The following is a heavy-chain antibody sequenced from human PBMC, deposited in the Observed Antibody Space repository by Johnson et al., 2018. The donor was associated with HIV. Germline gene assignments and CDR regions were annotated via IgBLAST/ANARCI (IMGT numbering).Heavy chain of an antibody. CDR2: ISSSGSTI. V-gene: IGHV3-11*04. CDR3: AREGPSERAGFDI. CDR1: GFTFSDYY. Sequence: VQLVESGGGLVQPGGSLRLSCAASGFTFSDYYMSWIRQAPGKGLEWVSSISSSGSTIYYADSVKGRFTISRDNTKNNMYLQMNSLRADDTAVYYCAREGPSERAGFDIWGQGTMVTVSS. J-gene: IGHJ3*02.